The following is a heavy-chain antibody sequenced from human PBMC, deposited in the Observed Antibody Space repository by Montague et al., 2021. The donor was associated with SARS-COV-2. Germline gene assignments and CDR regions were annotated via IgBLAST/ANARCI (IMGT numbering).Heavy chain of an antibody. CDR3: ARRDQYGSGTNGLLQY. Sequence: SLRLSCAASGFTFSTHAMHWVRQAPGKGLEWVAVISYDGVEKYYXDSVKGRSTISRDNSKNTLYLQMNSLTTEDTAVFYCARRDQYGSGTNGLLQYWGQGILVTVSS. CDR2: ISYDGVEK. V-gene: IGHV3-30*04. D-gene: IGHD3-10*01. J-gene: IGHJ4*02. CDR1: GFTFSTHA.